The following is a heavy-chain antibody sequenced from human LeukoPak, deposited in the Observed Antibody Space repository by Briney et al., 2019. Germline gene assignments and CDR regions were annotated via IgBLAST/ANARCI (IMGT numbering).Heavy chain of an antibody. CDR3: AKVTGIAAAGRVDY. J-gene: IGHJ4*02. V-gene: IGHV3-23*01. Sequence: GGSLRLSCAASGFTFSSYAMSWVRQAPGKGLEWVSAISGSGGSTYYADSVKGRFTISRDNSKNTLYLQMNNLRAEDTAVYYCAKVTGIAAAGRVDYWGQGTLVTVSS. CDR1: GFTFSSYA. D-gene: IGHD6-13*01. CDR2: ISGSGGST.